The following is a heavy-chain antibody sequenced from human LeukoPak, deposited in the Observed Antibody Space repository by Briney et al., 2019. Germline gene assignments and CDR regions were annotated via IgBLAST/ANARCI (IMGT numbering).Heavy chain of an antibody. CDR3: ARVPSDY. CDR1: GFTFSSYS. Sequence: GGSLRLSRAASGFTFSSYSMSWVRQAPGKGLEWVSSISSSSSYIYYADSMKGRFTISRDNAKNSLYLQMNSLRAEDTAVYYCARVPSDYWGQGTLVTVSS. CDR2: ISSSSSYI. V-gene: IGHV3-21*01. J-gene: IGHJ4*02.